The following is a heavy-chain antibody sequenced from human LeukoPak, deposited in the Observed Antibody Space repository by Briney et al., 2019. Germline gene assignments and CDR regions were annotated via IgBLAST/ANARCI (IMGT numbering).Heavy chain of an antibody. D-gene: IGHD2-21*01. J-gene: IGHJ4*02. Sequence: PGGSLRLSCAASGFTFSTYWMSWARQAPGKGLEWVANIKQDGGEKYYVDSVKGRFTISRDNAKNSLYLQMNSLRDEDTAVYYCARVVVRRFDHWGQGTLVTVSS. CDR3: ARVVVRRFDH. V-gene: IGHV3-7*01. CDR2: IKQDGGEK. CDR1: GFTFSTYW.